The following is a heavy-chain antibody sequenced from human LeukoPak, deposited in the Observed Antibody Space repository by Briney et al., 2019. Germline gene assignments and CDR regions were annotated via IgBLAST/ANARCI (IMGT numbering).Heavy chain of an antibody. Sequence: PSETLSLTCTVSGGSISSSSYYWGWIRQLPGKGLEWIGSIYYSGSTYYNPSLKSRVTISVDTSKNQFSLKLSSVTAADTAVYYCARESVAGDFDYWGQGTLVTVSS. J-gene: IGHJ4*02. CDR2: IYYSGST. CDR3: ARESVAGDFDY. CDR1: GGSISSSSYY. D-gene: IGHD6-19*01. V-gene: IGHV4-39*07.